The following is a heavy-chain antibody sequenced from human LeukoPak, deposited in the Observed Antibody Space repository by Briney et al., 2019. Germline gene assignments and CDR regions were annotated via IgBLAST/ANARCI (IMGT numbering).Heavy chain of an antibody. Sequence: ASVKVSCKVSGYTLTKLSMHWVRQAPGKGLEWMGGFDPEDGETIYAQKFQGRVTMTEDTSTDTAYMELSSLRSEDTAVYYCATAGIVVITNPPLLGAFDIWGQGTMVTVSS. CDR3: ATAGIVVITNPPLLGAFDI. J-gene: IGHJ3*02. V-gene: IGHV1-24*01. D-gene: IGHD3-22*01. CDR2: FDPEDGET. CDR1: GYTLTKLS.